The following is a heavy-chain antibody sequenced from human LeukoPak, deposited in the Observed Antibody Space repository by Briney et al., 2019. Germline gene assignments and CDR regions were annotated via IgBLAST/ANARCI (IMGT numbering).Heavy chain of an antibody. D-gene: IGHD1-26*01. CDR3: ARDRREYSGNYFDY. V-gene: IGHV3-53*01. Sequence: GGSLRLSCAASGFTVSSNYMSWVRQAPGKGLEWVSVIYIGGSTYYADSVKGRFTISIDNSKNTLYLQMNSLRAEDTAVYYCARDRREYSGNYFDYLGQGTLVTVSS. CDR2: IYIGGST. CDR1: GFTVSSNY. J-gene: IGHJ4*02.